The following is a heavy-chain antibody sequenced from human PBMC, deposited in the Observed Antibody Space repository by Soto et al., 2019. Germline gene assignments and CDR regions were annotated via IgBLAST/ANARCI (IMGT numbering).Heavy chain of an antibody. CDR3: ARGRYCLTGRCFPNWFDS. Sequence: SETLSLTCSVSGDSISNLDYFWAWIRQPPGQALEYIGYIYKSATTYYDPSFESRVAISVDTSKSQFSLNVTSVTAADTAVYFCARGRYCLTGRCFPNWFDSWGQGALVTVSS. CDR1: GDSISNLDYF. D-gene: IGHD7-27*01. CDR2: IYKSATT. J-gene: IGHJ5*01. V-gene: IGHV4-30-4*01.